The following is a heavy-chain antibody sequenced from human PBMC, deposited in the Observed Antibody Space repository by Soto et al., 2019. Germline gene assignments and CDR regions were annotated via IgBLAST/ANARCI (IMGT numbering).Heavy chain of an antibody. Sequence: EVQLLESGGGLIQPGGSLRLSCAASGFMFSSYAMSWVRQAPGKGLEWVSSISASGGTANLADSVEGRCTSSRDNSKSTLYLQMNRLRAEDTAVYYCAKLTYPSDSTGYYYERVSGWIDSWGQGTLVTVSS. J-gene: IGHJ5*01. CDR2: ISASGGTA. CDR3: AKLTYPSDSTGYYYERVSGWIDS. V-gene: IGHV3-23*01. D-gene: IGHD3-22*01. CDR1: GFMFSSYA.